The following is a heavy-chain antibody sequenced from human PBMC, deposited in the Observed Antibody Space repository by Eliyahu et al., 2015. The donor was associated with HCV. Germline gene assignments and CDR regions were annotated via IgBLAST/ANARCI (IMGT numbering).Heavy chain of an antibody. CDR1: GFXFSSYA. CDR2: ISGSGGSX. V-gene: IGHV3-23*01. CDR3: AKGALTTVTTRSPGGWFDP. J-gene: IGHJ5*02. Sequence: EVQLLESGGGLVQPGGSLRLSCAASGFXFSSYAMXWVRQAPGKGLEWVSAISGSGGSXYYADSVKGRFTXSRDNSKNTXYLQMNSLRAEDTAVYYCAKGALTTVTTRSPGGWFDPWGQGTLVTVSS. D-gene: IGHD4-17*01.